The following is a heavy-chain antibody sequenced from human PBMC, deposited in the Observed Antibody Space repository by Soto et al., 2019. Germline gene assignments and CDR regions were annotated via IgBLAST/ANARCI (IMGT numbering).Heavy chain of an antibody. V-gene: IGHV4-39*01. CDR1: GGSISSSSYY. D-gene: IGHD6-6*01. Sequence: QLQLQESGPGLVKPSETLSLTCTVSGGSISSSSYYWGWIRQPPGKGLEWIGSIYYSGSTYYNPSLKSRVTISVDTSKNQFSLKLSSVTAADTAVYYCARQAWGQLAPYNWFDPWGQGTLVTVSS. CDR2: IYYSGST. J-gene: IGHJ5*02. CDR3: ARQAWGQLAPYNWFDP.